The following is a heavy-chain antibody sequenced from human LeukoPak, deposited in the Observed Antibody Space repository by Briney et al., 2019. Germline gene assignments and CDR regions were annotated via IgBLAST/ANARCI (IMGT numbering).Heavy chain of an antibody. V-gene: IGHV1-2*02. CDR1: GYTFTGYY. J-gene: IGHJ5*02. CDR3: ARDDFSIMDSGQRNGWFDP. Sequence: ASVKVSCKASGYTFTGYYMHWVRQAPGQGLEWMGWINPNSGGTNYAQKFQGRVTMTRDTSISTAYMELSRLRSDDTAVYYCARDDFSIMDSGQRNGWFDPWGQGTLVTVSS. D-gene: IGHD3-10*01. CDR2: INPNSGGT.